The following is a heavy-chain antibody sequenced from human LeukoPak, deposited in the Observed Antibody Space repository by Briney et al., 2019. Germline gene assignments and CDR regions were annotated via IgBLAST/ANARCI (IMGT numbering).Heavy chain of an antibody. D-gene: IGHD6-19*01. J-gene: IGHJ6*02. Sequence: SETLSLTCTVSGGSISSYYWSWIRQPPGKGLEWIGYIYYSGSTNYNPSLKSRVTISVDTSKNQFSLKLSSVTAADTAVYYCARAPKQWLVSAGGMDVWGQGTAVTVSS. CDR2: IYYSGST. CDR1: GGSISSYY. V-gene: IGHV4-59*01. CDR3: ARAPKQWLVSAGGMDV.